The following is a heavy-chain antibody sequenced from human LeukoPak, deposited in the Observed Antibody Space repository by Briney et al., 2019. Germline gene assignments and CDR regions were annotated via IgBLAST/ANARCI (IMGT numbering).Heavy chain of an antibody. CDR2: ISYDGSNK. V-gene: IGHV3-30-3*01. CDR3: ARSPTVTTPRLYYYYGMDV. J-gene: IGHJ6*02. CDR1: GFTFSSYA. D-gene: IGHD4-17*01. Sequence: GGSLRLSCAASGFTFSSYAMHWVRQAPGKGLEWVAVISYDGSNKYYADSVKGRFTISRDNSKNTLYLQMNSLRAEDTAVYYCARSPTVTTPRLYYYYGMDVWGQGTTVTVSS.